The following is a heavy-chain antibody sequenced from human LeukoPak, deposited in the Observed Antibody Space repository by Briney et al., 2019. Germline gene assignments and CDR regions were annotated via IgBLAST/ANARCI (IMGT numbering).Heavy chain of an antibody. CDR1: GGYISSSSYY. J-gene: IGHJ4*02. Sequence: SETLSLTCTVSGGYISSSSYYWGWIRQPPGKGLEWIGSIYYSGSTYYNPSLKSRVTISVDTSKNQFSLKLSSVTAADTAVYYCARFEYYGSGSEDYWGQGTLVTVSS. V-gene: IGHV4-39*01. CDR3: ARFEYYGSGSEDY. CDR2: IYYSGST. D-gene: IGHD3-10*01.